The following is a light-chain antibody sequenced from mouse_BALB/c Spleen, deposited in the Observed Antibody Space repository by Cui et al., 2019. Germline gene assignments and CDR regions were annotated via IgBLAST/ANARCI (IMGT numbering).Light chain of an antibody. J-gene: IGKJ1*01. CDR2: STS. CDR3: HQWSSYPWT. V-gene: IGKV4-80*01. Sequence: QIVLTQSPAIISASLGEEITLTCSASSSVSYMHWYQQKSGTSPKLLIYSTSNLASGVPSHFSGSGSGTFYSLTISSVEAEDAADYYCHQWSSYPWTFGGGTKLEIK. CDR1: SSVSY.